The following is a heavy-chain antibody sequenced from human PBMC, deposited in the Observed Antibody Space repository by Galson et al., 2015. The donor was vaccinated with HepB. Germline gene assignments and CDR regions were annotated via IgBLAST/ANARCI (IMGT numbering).Heavy chain of an antibody. CDR3: ATGSSGWLPFDY. J-gene: IGHJ4*02. CDR2: INPSGGST. Sequence: SVKVSCKASGYKFTSYYMHWVRQAPGQGLEWMGIINPSGGSTDYAQKFRGRLTMTRDTSTSTAYMELRSLRSDDTAVYYCATGSSGWLPFDYWGQGTLVTVSS. D-gene: IGHD6-19*01. V-gene: IGHV1-46*01. CDR1: GYKFTSYY.